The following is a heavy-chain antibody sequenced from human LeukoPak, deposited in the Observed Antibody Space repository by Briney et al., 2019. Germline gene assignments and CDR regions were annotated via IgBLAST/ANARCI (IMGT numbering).Heavy chain of an antibody. D-gene: IGHD2-15*01. CDR2: IDTSGHT. J-gene: IGHJ5*02. CDR3: ARHWSHSVAQFGRSFWFDP. Sequence: SETLSLTCIVSGGSISGYYWSWIRQPAGKGLEWIGHIDTSGHTNYNSSLMSRVTMSVDTSKNRFSLRLTSVTAADTAVYYCARHWSHSVAQFGRSFWFDPWGQGTLVPVSS. V-gene: IGHV4-4*07. CDR1: GGSISGYY.